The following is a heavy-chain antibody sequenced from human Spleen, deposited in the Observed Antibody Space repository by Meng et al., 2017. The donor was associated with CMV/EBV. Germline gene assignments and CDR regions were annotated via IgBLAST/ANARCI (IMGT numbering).Heavy chain of an antibody. D-gene: IGHD3-3*01. Sequence: GESLKISCAASGFTFSSYAMSWVRQIPGKGLVWVSRISSDGSSTTYADSVKGRFTISRDNTKNTVHLQMNSLRVEDTAIYYCARDRLSPFYDSGSGAHATTHGVDVWGQGTTVTVSS. V-gene: IGHV3-74*03. CDR3: ARDRLSPFYDSGSGAHATTHGVDV. CDR2: ISSDGSST. J-gene: IGHJ6*02. CDR1: GFTFSSYA.